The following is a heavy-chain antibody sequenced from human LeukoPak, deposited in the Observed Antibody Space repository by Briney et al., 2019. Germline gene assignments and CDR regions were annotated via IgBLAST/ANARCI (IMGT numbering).Heavy chain of an antibody. CDR2: INSDGSST. J-gene: IGHJ3*02. V-gene: IGHV3-74*01. CDR3: AKSWRYYDTSNYYAFDI. CDR1: GFTFSSYW. D-gene: IGHD3-22*01. Sequence: SGGSLRLSCAASGFTFSSYWMHWVRQAPGKGLMWVSRINSDGSSTSYADSVKGRFTISRDNAKNTLYLQMNSLRAEDTAVFYCAKSWRYYDTSNYYAFDIWGQGTMVTVSS.